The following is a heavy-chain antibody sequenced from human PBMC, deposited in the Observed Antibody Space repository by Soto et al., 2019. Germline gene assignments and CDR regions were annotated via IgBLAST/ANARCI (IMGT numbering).Heavy chain of an antibody. J-gene: IGHJ4*02. Sequence: ASVKVSCKASGYTFTSYGISWVRQAPGQGLEWMGWISAYNGNTNYAQRLQGRVTMTTDTSTSTAYMELRSLRSDDTAVYYCARDPPPGIAVAEDYWGQGTLVTVSS. CDR1: GYTFTSYG. D-gene: IGHD6-19*01. CDR3: ARDPPPGIAVAEDY. CDR2: ISAYNGNT. V-gene: IGHV1-18*01.